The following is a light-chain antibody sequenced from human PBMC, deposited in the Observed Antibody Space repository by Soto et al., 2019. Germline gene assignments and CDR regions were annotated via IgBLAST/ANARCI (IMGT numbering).Light chain of an antibody. Sequence: QSALTQPASVSGSPGQSITISCTGTSSDVGGYEYVSWYQQHPGKAPKLMIYEVIDRPSGVSNLLAGSKSGNTASLTISGIQATDEADNNCHAYTSSTTLGFGVGPMRAAL. CDR2: EVI. V-gene: IGLV2-14*01. CDR3: HAYTSSTTLG. J-gene: IGLJ2*01. CDR1: SSDVGGYEY.